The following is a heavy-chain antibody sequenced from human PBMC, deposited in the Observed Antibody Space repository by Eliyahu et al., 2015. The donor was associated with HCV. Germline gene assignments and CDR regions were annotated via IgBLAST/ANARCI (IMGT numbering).Heavy chain of an antibody. V-gene: IGHV3-30*18. Sequence: QVQLVESGGGVVQPGRSLRLSCAASGFTFSSYGMHWVRQAPGKGLEWVAVISYDGSNKYYADSVKGRFTISRDNSKNTLYLQMNSLRAEDTAVYYCAKDTLNYYDSSLPGYWGQGTLVTVSS. CDR3: AKDTLNYYDSSLPGY. CDR2: ISYDGSNK. D-gene: IGHD3-22*01. J-gene: IGHJ4*02. CDR1: GFTFSSYG.